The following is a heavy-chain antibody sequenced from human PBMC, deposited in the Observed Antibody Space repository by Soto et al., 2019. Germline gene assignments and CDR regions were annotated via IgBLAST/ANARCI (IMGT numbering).Heavy chain of an antibody. CDR2: INHSGST. V-gene: IGHV4-34*01. CDR1: GGSFSGYY. Sequence: SETLSLTCAVYGGSFSGYYWTWIRQPPGTGLEWIGEINHSGSTNYNPSLKSRVTISVDTSKNQFSLILTSVTAADTAVYYCARLGGHCSSSSCFGFYVMDVWGQGTTVTVSS. D-gene: IGHD2-2*01. J-gene: IGHJ6*02. CDR3: ARLGGHCSSSSCFGFYVMDV.